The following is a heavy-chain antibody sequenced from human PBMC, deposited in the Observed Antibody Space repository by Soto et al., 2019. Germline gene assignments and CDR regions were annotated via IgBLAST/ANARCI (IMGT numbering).Heavy chain of an antibody. Sequence: PGGSLRLSCAASGFTFSSYGMHWVRQAPGKGLEWVAVIWYDGSNKYYADSVKGRFTISRDNSKNTLYLQMNSLRAEDTAVYYCARSPIWGSSGWTTNFDYWGQGTLVTVSS. V-gene: IGHV3-33*01. CDR1: GFTFSSYG. J-gene: IGHJ4*02. CDR3: ARSPIWGSSGWTTNFDY. D-gene: IGHD6-19*01. CDR2: IWYDGSNK.